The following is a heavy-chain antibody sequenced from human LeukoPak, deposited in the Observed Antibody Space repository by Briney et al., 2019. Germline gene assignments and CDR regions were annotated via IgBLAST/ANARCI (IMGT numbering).Heavy chain of an antibody. Sequence: PGGSLRLSWSASGXTFSTLPVHWVRQAPGKGLEYVSGISSNGGSTYYADSAKGRFTISRDNSKNTLYLQMSSLRPEDTAVYYCVNQISGWVYWGQGILVTVSS. D-gene: IGHD6-19*01. J-gene: IGHJ4*02. CDR1: GXTFSTLP. CDR2: ISSNGGST. V-gene: IGHV3-64D*06. CDR3: VNQISGWVY.